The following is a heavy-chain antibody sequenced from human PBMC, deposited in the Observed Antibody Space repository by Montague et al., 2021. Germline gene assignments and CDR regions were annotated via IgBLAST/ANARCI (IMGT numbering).Heavy chain of an antibody. CDR1: SGSIFHAH. D-gene: IGHD3-10*01. V-gene: IGHV4-59*08. J-gene: IGHJ5*02. CDR2: MFYGGAT. Sequence: SETLSLTCTVSSGSIFHAHWSWVRQPPGKGLEWLGSMFYGGATSNNPSLKSRVTMSIDTSTNQFSLKLGFVTAADTAVYYCAKQDYSVSGTSYKGFDPWGQGILVTVSS. CDR3: AKQDYSVSGTSYKGFDP.